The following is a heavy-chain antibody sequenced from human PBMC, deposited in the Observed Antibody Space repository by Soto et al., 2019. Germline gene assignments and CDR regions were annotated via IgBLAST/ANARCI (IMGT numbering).Heavy chain of an antibody. CDR3: AKEGWDYYDSSGYYYVGDFDY. J-gene: IGHJ4*02. V-gene: IGHV3-30*18. D-gene: IGHD3-22*01. CDR2: ISYDGSNK. CDR1: GFTFSSYG. Sequence: QVQLVESGGGVVQPGRSLRLSCAASGFTFSSYGMHWVRQAPGKGLEWVAVISYDGSNKYYADSVKGRCTISRDNSKNTLYLQMNSRRAEDTAVYYCAKEGWDYYDSSGYYYVGDFDYWGQGTLVTVSS.